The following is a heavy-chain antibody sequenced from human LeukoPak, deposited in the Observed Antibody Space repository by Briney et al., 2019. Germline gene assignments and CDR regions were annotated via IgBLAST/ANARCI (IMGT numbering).Heavy chain of an antibody. D-gene: IGHD3-10*01. CDR2: ISSSRSYI. Sequence: GGSPRLSCAASGFTFSSYIMNWVRQAPGKGLDWVSSISSSRSYIYYADSVKGRFTISRDNAKNSLYLQMNSLRAEDTAVYYCVRVTGEAPDWFDPWGQGTLATVSS. J-gene: IGHJ5*02. CDR3: VRVTGEAPDWFDP. CDR1: GFTFSSYI. V-gene: IGHV3-21*01.